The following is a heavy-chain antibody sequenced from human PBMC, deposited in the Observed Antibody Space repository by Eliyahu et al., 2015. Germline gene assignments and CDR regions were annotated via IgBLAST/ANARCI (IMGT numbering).Heavy chain of an antibody. D-gene: IGHD1-7*01. CDR1: GGSFSGYY. J-gene: IGHJ4*02. V-gene: IGHV4-34*01. CDR2: INHSGST. CDR3: ARGRPELRTTSAGGVGY. Sequence: QVQLQQWGAGLLKPSETLSLTCAVYGGSFSGYYWSWIRQPPGKGLEWIGEINHSGSTNYNPSLKSRVTISVDTSKNQFSLKLSSVTAADTAVYYCARGRPELRTTSAGGVGYWGQGTLVTVSS.